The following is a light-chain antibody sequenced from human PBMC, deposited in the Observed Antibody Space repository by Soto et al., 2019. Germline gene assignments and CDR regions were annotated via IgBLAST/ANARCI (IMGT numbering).Light chain of an antibody. CDR3: QQYHIYSWT. CDR2: RAS. J-gene: IGKJ1*01. CDR1: QDITNY. Sequence: DIQMTQSPSSLSSSVGDRVTITCQASQDITNYLNWYQQKPEKAPKVLIYRASHLESGVPSRFSASGSGTEFSLTINSLQADDFATYYCQQYHIYSWTFGQGTKVDIK. V-gene: IGKV1-5*03.